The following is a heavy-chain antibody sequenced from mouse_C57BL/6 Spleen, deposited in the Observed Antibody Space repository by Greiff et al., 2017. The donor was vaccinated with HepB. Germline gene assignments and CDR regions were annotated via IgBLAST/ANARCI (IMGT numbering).Heavy chain of an antibody. CDR1: GYTFTSYW. D-gene: IGHD4-1*01. J-gene: IGHJ4*01. Sequence: QVQLQQSGAELVRPGSSVKLSCKASGYTFTSYWMDWVKQRPGQGLEWIGNIYPSDSETHYNQKFKDKATLTVDKSSSTAYMQLSSLTSEDSAVYYCARLGRPYYYAMDYWGQGTSVTVSS. V-gene: IGHV1-61*01. CDR2: IYPSDSET. CDR3: ARLGRPYYYAMDY.